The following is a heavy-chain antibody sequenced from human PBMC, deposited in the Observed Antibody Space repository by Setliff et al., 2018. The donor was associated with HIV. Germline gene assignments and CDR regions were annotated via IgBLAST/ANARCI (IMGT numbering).Heavy chain of an antibody. V-gene: IGHV3-11*04. D-gene: IGHD1-1*01. Sequence: PGGSLRLSCAASGFTFGDYYMTWIRQTPKEGLECVAYISSRGSVIQYADSVKGRFTISRDNAKNSLYLQMNSLRAEDTAVYYCARDTCPTGDAFDIWGQGTMVTVSS. CDR3: ARDTCPTGDAFDI. J-gene: IGHJ3*02. CDR1: GFTFGDYY. CDR2: ISSRGSVI.